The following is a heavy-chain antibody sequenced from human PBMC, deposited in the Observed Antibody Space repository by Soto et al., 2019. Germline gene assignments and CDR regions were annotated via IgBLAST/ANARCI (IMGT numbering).Heavy chain of an antibody. Sequence: ASVKVSCKTSDCNFTNFALSWVRQAPGQGLEWIGFVSANNGFTHFAQKFQGRVSVKTDTSTNTVYLDLRSLSSDDTAVYYCARGGAARHLDSWGQGTPVTVSS. CDR2: VSANNGFT. D-gene: IGHD6-6*01. CDR3: ARGGAARHLDS. V-gene: IGHV1-18*01. CDR1: DCNFTNFA. J-gene: IGHJ5*01.